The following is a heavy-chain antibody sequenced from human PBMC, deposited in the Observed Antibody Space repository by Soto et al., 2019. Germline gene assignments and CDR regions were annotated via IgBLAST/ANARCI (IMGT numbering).Heavy chain of an antibody. J-gene: IGHJ5*02. CDR3: TREFCSSDWCWFDP. V-gene: IGHV4-31*03. Sequence: SETLSLTCTVSGGSINSADDKWSWIRQHPGKGLEWIGYIYYSGNSYYNPSLKSRATISVDTSKIRFSLKLSSLTAADTAVYYCTREFCSSDWCWFDPWGQGAPVTVSS. D-gene: IGHD3-9*01. CDR2: IYYSGNS. CDR1: GGSINSADDK.